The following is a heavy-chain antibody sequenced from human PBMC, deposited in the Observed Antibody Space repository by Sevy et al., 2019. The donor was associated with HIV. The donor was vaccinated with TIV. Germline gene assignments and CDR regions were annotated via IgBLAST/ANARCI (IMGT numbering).Heavy chain of an antibody. CDR1: GGSISSYY. CDR3: ARGRLPGTGYYYYYYMDV. V-gene: IGHV4-59*01. Sequence: SETLSLTCTVSGGSISSYYWSWIRQPPGKGLEWIGYLYYSGSTTYNPSLKSRVTISVDTSKNQFTLKLSSVTAADTAVYYCARGRLPGTGYYYYYYMDVWGKGTTVTVSS. J-gene: IGHJ6*03. CDR2: LYYSGST. D-gene: IGHD3-10*01.